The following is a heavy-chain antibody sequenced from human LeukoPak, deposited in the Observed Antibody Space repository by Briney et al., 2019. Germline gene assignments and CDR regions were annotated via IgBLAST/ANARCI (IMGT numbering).Heavy chain of an antibody. V-gene: IGHV3-48*04. CDR3: AREDSSGLDY. Sequence: GGSLRLSCAASAFTFSSYSMNWVRQAPGKGLEWVSSISSSGSTIYYADSVKGRFTISRDNAKNSLYLQMNSLRAEDTAIYYCAREDSSGLDYWGQGTLVTVSS. D-gene: IGHD6-19*01. J-gene: IGHJ4*02. CDR1: AFTFSSYS. CDR2: ISSSGSTI.